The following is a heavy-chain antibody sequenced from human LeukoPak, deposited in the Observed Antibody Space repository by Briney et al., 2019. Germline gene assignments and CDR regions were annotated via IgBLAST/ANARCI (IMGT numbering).Heavy chain of an antibody. CDR3: ARAPGGYVSSGYYSDAFDI. J-gene: IGHJ3*02. V-gene: IGHV4-59*01. CDR1: GGSISSYY. CDR2: IYYSGST. Sequence: SETLSLTCTVSGGSISSYYWSWIRQPPGKGLEWIGYIYYSGSTNYNPSLKSRVTISVDTSKNQFSLKLSSVTAADTAVYYCARAPGGYVSSGYYSDAFDIWGQGTMVTVSS. D-gene: IGHD3-22*01.